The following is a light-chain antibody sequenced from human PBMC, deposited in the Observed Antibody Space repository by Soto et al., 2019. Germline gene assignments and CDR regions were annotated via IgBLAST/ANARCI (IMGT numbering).Light chain of an antibody. CDR2: WAS. CDR3: QQYYSTPLT. V-gene: IGKV4-1*01. Sequence: DIVMTQSPDSLAVSLGERATINCKSSQSVLYSSNNEHYLAWYHQKPGQPPKLLIYWASTRESGVPDRFSSSRSVTDLTLTVCILQAEDVVVYYCQQYYSTPLTFGGGTKVEIK. J-gene: IGKJ4*01. CDR1: QSVLYSSNNEHY.